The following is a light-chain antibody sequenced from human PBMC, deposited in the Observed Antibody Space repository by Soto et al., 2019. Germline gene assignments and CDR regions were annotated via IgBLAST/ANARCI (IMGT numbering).Light chain of an antibody. Sequence: EIVMTQSPATLSLSPGERATLSCRASQSVCTNVAWFQQKPGQPLRLLMYGAATWASGIPVRFSGSGSGTDFTLTISSLQSEDFAIYYCQQYNTWTWTFGQGTKVDIK. V-gene: IGKV3-15*01. CDR2: GAA. CDR3: QQYNTWTWT. CDR1: QSVCTN. J-gene: IGKJ1*01.